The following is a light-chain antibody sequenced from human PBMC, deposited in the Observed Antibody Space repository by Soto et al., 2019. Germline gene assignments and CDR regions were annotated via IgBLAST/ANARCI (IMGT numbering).Light chain of an antibody. V-gene: IGKV3-11*01. CDR1: QSVGTY. CDR3: QQRYNWPRT. Sequence: EIVLTQSPATLSLSPGERATFSCRASQSVGTYLTWYQQKPGQVPRLLIYEASNRATGIPARFSGSGSGTDFTLTISSLEPEDFAVYYRQQRYNWPRTFGQGTRLDIK. J-gene: IGKJ2*01. CDR2: EAS.